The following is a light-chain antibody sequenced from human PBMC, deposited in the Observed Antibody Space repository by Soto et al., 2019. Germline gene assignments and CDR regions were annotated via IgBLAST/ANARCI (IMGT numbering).Light chain of an antibody. Sequence: QAVVTQESSLTVSPGGTVTLTCGSSIGDVTSGHFPYWFQQKPGQAPRTLIYETSNRHPWTPARFSGSLLGGKAALTLSGAQPEDEADYYCLFSYGGPRVFGGGTKLTVL. J-gene: IGLJ3*02. CDR3: LFSYGGPRV. CDR1: IGDVTSGHF. V-gene: IGLV7-46*01. CDR2: ETS.